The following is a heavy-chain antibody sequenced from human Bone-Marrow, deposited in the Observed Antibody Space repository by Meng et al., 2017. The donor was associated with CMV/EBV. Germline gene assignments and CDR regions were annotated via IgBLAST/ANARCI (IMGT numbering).Heavy chain of an antibody. CDR3: ASAEGYCSSTSCYSGDYYYGMDV. CDR2: IIPILGIA. Sequence: SVKVSCKTSGYTFTGHGINWVRQAPGQRPEWMGGIIPILGIANYAQKFQGRVTITADKSTSTAYMELSSLRSEDTAVYYCASAEGYCSSTSCYSGDYYYGMDVWGQGTTVTVSS. CDR1: GYTFTGHG. J-gene: IGHJ6*02. D-gene: IGHD2-2*01. V-gene: IGHV1-69*10.